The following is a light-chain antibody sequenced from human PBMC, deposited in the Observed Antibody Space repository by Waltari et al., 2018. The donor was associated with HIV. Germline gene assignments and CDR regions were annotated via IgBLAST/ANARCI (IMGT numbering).Light chain of an antibody. CDR1: STDIGTFAY. J-gene: IGLJ2*01. CDR2: EVT. V-gene: IGLV2-8*01. CDR3: SSYGGDDTGL. Sequence: QSALTQPPSASGSPGQSVPLSCAGSSTDIGTFAYVSWYQQHPGKVPKLLIYEVTERPSGIPERFSGSKSGTAASLTVSGLQADDEAVYYCSSYGGDDTGLFGGGTKLTVL.